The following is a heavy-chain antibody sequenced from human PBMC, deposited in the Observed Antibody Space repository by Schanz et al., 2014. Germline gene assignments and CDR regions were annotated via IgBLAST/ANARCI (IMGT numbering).Heavy chain of an antibody. V-gene: IGHV3-23*01. J-gene: IGHJ4*02. CDR2: ISGSGGST. D-gene: IGHD5-12*01. CDR3: AREVVATIGGYYDN. Sequence: EVQLLESGGGLIQPGGSLRLSCAASGFIFGSSVMAWVRQAPGKGLEWVSAISGSGGSTYYADSVRGRFTISRDNAENTLFLQMNSLRAEDTAVYDCAREVVATIGGYYDNWGQGTLVIVSS. CDR1: GFIFGSSV.